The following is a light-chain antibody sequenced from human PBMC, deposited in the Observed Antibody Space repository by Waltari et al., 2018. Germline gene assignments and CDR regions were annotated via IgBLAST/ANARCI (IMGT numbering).Light chain of an antibody. V-gene: IGKV1-39*01. J-gene: IGKJ3*01. CDR2: GSF. CDR1: HNIGTS. Sequence: DFQMTQSPSSLSAYVGDRVDITCRTSHNIGTSLNWYQQKPGKAPKLLISGSFTLQSGVPSRFSGGGSGTDFTLTISTLQPEDSATYYCHQSFTSPPTFGPGT. CDR3: HQSFTSPPT.